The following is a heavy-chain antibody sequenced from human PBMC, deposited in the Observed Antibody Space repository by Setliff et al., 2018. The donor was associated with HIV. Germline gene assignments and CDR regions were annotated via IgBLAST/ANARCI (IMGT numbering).Heavy chain of an antibody. Sequence: SETLSLTCTVSGGSISSGSYYWSWIRQPAGKGLEWIGRIYPTGSTNYNPSLKSRVTISVDTSTNQFSLKLNSVTAADTAVYYCARDCYCTNGVCLGGYFDYWGQGTLVTVSS. CDR1: GGSISSGSYY. D-gene: IGHD2-8*01. CDR3: ARDCYCTNGVCLGGYFDY. CDR2: IYPTGST. V-gene: IGHV4-61*02. J-gene: IGHJ4*02.